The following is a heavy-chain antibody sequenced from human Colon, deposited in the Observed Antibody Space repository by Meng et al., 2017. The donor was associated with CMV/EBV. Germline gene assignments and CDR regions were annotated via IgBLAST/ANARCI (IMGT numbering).Heavy chain of an antibody. V-gene: IGHV4-30-4*01. J-gene: IGHJ5*02. CDR2: LYYSGRT. Sequence: SGGCINSGGYYWRWLGQPPGKGPEWIGYLYYSGRTNYPSSLKSRVTMSVDTSKTQFSLKLSSVTAADTAVYYCARDGGYDYNWFDPWGQGTLVTVSS. CDR3: ARDGGYDYNWFDP. D-gene: IGHD5-12*01. CDR1: GGCINSGGYY.